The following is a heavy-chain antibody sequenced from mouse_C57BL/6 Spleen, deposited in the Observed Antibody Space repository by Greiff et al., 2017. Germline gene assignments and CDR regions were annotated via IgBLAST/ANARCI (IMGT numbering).Heavy chain of an antibody. CDR3: ARRALGPYYFDY. D-gene: IGHD4-1*01. Sequence: QVTLKESGPGLLQSSQSLSLTCSSSGFSLSTSGMGVSRIRQPSGKGLEWLAHIYWDDDKCYNPSLKSRLTISKDTSRNQVFLKITSVDTADTATYCCARRALGPYYFDYWGQGTTLTVSS. V-gene: IGHV8-12*01. CDR2: IYWDDDK. CDR1: GFSLSTSGMG. J-gene: IGHJ2*01.